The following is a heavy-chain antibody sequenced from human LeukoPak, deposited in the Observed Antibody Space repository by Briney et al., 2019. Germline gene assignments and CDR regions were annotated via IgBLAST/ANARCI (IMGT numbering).Heavy chain of an antibody. Sequence: SETLSLTCTVSVDSVSSSTFYWGWFRQPPGKGLEWIGSIIYTGTTYFNPSLKSRVTISVDTSKNQFSLKLSSVTAADTAVYYCARRRWGHSSSSRFDPWGQGTLVTVSS. V-gene: IGHV4-39*07. CDR3: ARRRWGHSSSSRFDP. J-gene: IGHJ5*02. CDR1: VDSVSSSTFY. D-gene: IGHD6-13*01. CDR2: IIYTGTT.